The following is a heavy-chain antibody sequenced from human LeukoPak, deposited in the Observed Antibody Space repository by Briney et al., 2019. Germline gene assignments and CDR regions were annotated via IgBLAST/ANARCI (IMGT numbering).Heavy chain of an antibody. Sequence: GGSLRLSCTASGFTFGDYAMSWFRQAPGKGLEWVGLIRSKAYGETTEHAASVKGRFTISRDNSKNTLSLQMNSLRAEDMAVYYCARDFYNSSGYYYDNYWGQGTLVTVSS. D-gene: IGHD3-22*01. CDR1: GFTFGDYA. J-gene: IGHJ4*02. CDR3: ARDFYNSSGYYYDNY. CDR2: IRSKAYGETT. V-gene: IGHV3-49*03.